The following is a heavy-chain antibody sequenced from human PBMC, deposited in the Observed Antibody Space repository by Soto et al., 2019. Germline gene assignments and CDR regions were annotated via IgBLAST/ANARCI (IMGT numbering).Heavy chain of an antibody. CDR3: GRDQLYYNDISGRPLNAFDV. CDR2: ISYDGSNK. J-gene: IGHJ3*01. V-gene: IGHV3-30*03. Sequence: GGSLRLSCAASGFTFSSYGMHWVRQAPGKGLEWVAVISYDGSNKYYADSVKGRFTISRDNSKNTLYLQMNSLRAEDTAVYYCGRDQLYYNDISGRPLNAFDVWGQGTMVTVSS. CDR1: GFTFSSYG. D-gene: IGHD3-22*01.